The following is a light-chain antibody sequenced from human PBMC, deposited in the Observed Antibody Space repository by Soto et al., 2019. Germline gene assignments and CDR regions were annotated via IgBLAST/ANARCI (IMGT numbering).Light chain of an antibody. CDR2: AAS. J-gene: IGKJ4*01. CDR3: QQSYSTPLT. Sequence: DIPLTQSPSSLSASVGDRVPITCRASQSISSYLNWYQQKPGKAPKLLIYAASSLQSGVPSRFSGSGSGTDFTLTISSLQHEDFATYYCQQSYSTPLTFGGGTKVDIK. V-gene: IGKV1-39*01. CDR1: QSISSY.